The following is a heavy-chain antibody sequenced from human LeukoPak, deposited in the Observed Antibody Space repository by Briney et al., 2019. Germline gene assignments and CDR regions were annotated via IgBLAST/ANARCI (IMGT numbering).Heavy chain of an antibody. CDR2: IYYSGST. Sequence: KSSETLSLTCTVSGGSISSYYWSWIRQPPGKGLEWIGYIYYSGSTNYNPSLKSRVTISVDTSKNQFSLKLSSVTAADTAVYYCAGNKQWRSWFDPWGQGTLVTVSS. CDR3: AGNKQWRSWFDP. V-gene: IGHV4-59*08. J-gene: IGHJ5*02. D-gene: IGHD6-19*01. CDR1: GGSISSYY.